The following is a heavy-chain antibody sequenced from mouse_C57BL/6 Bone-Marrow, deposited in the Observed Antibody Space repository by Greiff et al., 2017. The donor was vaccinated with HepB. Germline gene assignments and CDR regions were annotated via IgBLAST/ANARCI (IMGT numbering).Heavy chain of an antibody. CDR2: ISDGGSYT. CDR3: ARVTYYGSSLDY. D-gene: IGHD1-1*01. V-gene: IGHV5-4*01. J-gene: IGHJ2*01. CDR1: GFTFSSYA. Sequence: EVQGVESGGGLVKPGGSLKLSCAASGFTFSSYAMSWVRQTPEKRLEWVATISDGGSYTYYPDNVKGRFTISRDNAKNNLYLQMSHLKSEDTAMYYCARVTYYGSSLDYWGQGTTLTVSS.